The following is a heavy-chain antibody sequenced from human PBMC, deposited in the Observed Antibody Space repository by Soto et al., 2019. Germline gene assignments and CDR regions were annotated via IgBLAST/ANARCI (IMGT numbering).Heavy chain of an antibody. CDR2: INPKSGGT. CDR3: VRDGLVSSARYYFDY. J-gene: IGHJ4*02. D-gene: IGHD6-13*01. Sequence: QVQLVQSGAEVKKPGPSVKVSCKASGYTFTDCYVHWVRQAPGQGLEWMGWINPKSGGTNIAQRFKGRVNMTRDMSMSTVYMEMNRLKSDDTAVYYCVRDGLVSSARYYFDYWGQGTLVTVSS. V-gene: IGHV1-2*02. CDR1: GYTFTDCY.